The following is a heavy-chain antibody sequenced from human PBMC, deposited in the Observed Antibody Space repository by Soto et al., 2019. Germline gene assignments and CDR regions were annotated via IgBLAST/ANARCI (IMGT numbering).Heavy chain of an antibody. CDR1: GFTFDDYA. CDR3: ATDHYGSAIYGMDV. D-gene: IGHD3-10*01. J-gene: IGHJ6*02. Sequence: EVQLVESGGGLVQPGRSLRLSCAASGFTFDDYAMHWVRQTPGKGLEWVSGITWNSGTIGYADSVKGRFTISRDNGKNSLYLQMNSLRPEDTALYYCATDHYGSAIYGMDVWGQGTTVTVSS. CDR2: ITWNSGTI. V-gene: IGHV3-9*01.